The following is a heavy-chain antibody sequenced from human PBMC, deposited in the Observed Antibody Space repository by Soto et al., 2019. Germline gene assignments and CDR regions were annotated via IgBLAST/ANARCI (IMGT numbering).Heavy chain of an antibody. V-gene: IGHV1-18*01. D-gene: IGHD3-9*01. CDR1: GYTFSSFG. Sequence: ASVKVSCKASGYTFSSFGISWVRQAPGQGLEWMGWISTYNDDKKCAPKFQGRVTMTTDTSTSTAYMELRSLRADDTAVYYCAKDGRADRKGFYNYLDFWAQGLLVTGSS. CDR3: AKDGRADRKGFYNYLDF. CDR2: ISTYNDDK. J-gene: IGHJ4*02.